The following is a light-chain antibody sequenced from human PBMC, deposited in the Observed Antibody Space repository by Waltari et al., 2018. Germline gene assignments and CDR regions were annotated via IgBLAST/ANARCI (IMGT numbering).Light chain of an antibody. Sequence: QSALTQPASVSGSPGQSITISCTGTSSDVGAYNRVSWYQQHPGKAPKLRIYEVSNRPSGLSTRFSGSKSGNTASLTISGLQPEDEADYYCSSYTTSSTLWVFGGGTKLTVL. V-gene: IGLV2-14*01. J-gene: IGLJ3*02. CDR3: SSYTTSSTLWV. CDR1: SSDVGAYNR. CDR2: EVS.